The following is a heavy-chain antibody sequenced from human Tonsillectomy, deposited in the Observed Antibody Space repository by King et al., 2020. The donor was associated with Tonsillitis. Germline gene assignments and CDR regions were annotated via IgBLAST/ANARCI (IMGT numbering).Heavy chain of an antibody. D-gene: IGHD4-17*01. Sequence: VQLVESGGGVVQPGRSLRLSCAASGFTFSSYGMHWVRQAPGKGLEWVAVISYDGSKKYYVDSVKGRFTISRDNSKNTLYLQMNSLRAEDTAVFYCAKDSNRVYGDHTYFYYHGMDVWGQGTTVTVSS. J-gene: IGHJ6*02. CDR1: GFTFSSYG. CDR2: ISYDGSKK. V-gene: IGHV3-30*18. CDR3: AKDSNRVYGDHTYFYYHGMDV.